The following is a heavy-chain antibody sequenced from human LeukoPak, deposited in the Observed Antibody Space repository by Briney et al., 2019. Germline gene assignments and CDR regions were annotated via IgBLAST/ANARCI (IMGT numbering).Heavy chain of an antibody. D-gene: IGHD1-14*01. Sequence: PSETLSLTCTVSGGSISSSSYYWGWIRQPPGKGLEWIGSIYYSGSTYYNPSLKSRVTISVETSKNEFSLKLSSVTAADTAVYYCARRYGYYYYYMDVWGKGTTVTISS. CDR2: IYYSGST. V-gene: IGHV4-39*07. J-gene: IGHJ6*03. CDR1: GGSISSSSYY. CDR3: ARRYGYYYYYMDV.